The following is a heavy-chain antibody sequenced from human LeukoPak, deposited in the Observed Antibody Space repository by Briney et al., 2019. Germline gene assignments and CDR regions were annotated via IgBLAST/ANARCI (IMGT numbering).Heavy chain of an antibody. CDR1: GYTFTGYY. V-gene: IGHV1-2*02. D-gene: IGHD6-13*01. CDR2: INPNSGDT. CDR3: ARGGIATNWFDP. J-gene: IGHJ5*02. Sequence: GDSVKVSCKASGYTFTGYYIHWVRQAPGQGLEYMGWINPNSGDTNYEQKFQGRVTMTRDTSIRTAYMEMNRLRSDDTGVYCCARGGIATNWFDPWGQRTLVTVSS.